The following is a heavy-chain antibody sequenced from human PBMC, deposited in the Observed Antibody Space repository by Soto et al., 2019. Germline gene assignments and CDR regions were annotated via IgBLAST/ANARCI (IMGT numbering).Heavy chain of an antibody. CDR3: ARRGSGSYYDC. D-gene: IGHD1-26*01. J-gene: IGHJ4*02. CDR1: GLTFSSYA. Sequence: EVQLLESGGGLVQPGGSLRLSCAASGLTFSSYAMRWVRQAPGKGLEWVSAISGSGDSTYYADSVKGRFTISRDNSKNTLDLQMNSLRAEDTAIYYCARRGSGSYYDCWGQGTLVTVSS. CDR2: ISGSGDST. V-gene: IGHV3-23*01.